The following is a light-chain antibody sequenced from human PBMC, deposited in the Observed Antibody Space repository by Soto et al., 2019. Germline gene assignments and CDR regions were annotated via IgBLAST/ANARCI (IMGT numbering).Light chain of an antibody. CDR2: GVS. J-gene: IGKJ1*01. CDR3: QQYGTSPQT. V-gene: IGKV3-20*01. Sequence: EIGVTQSAATLSVSSGERATLSWRASQSVSISLAWYQQKPGQSPRPLIYGVSSRATGIPDRFSGSLSGPDFTLTISRLETEDFAVYYCQQYGTSPQTFGQGTKVDIK. CDR1: QSVSIS.